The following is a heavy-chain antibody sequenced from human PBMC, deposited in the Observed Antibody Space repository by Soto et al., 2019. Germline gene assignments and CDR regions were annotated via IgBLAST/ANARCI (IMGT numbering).Heavy chain of an antibody. D-gene: IGHD2-21*02. Sequence: GSLRLSFAASGFTFSSYSMHWVRQAPGKGLEWVSSIGTRSDIYYADSVKGRFTISRDNAKNSLSLQMNSMTAEDTAVYYCAREETAWPLAYGLDVWGQGTTVTVSS. CDR2: IGTRSDI. CDR1: GFTFSSYS. V-gene: IGHV3-21*01. J-gene: IGHJ6*02. CDR3: AREETAWPLAYGLDV.